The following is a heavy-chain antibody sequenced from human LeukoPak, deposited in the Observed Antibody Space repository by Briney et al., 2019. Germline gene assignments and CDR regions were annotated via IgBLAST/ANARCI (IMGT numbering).Heavy chain of an antibody. CDR3: ARQGSSGYSNFDY. CDR1: GGSISSYY. Sequence: SETLSLTCTVSGGSISSYYWSWIRQPPGKGLEWFGYIYYSGSTNYNPSLKSRVTISVDTSKNQFSLKLSSVTAADTAVYYCARQGSSGYSNFDYWGQGTLVTVSS. D-gene: IGHD3-22*01. J-gene: IGHJ4*02. V-gene: IGHV4-59*08. CDR2: IYYSGST.